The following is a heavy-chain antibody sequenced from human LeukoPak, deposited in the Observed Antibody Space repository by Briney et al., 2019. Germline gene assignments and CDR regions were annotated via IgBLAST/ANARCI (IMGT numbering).Heavy chain of an antibody. CDR1: GYTFTSND. V-gene: IGHV1-69*04. D-gene: IGHD2-2*01. J-gene: IGHJ4*02. Sequence: SVKVSCKASGYTFTSNDINWVRQAAGQGLEWMGRIIPILGIANYAQKFQGRVTITADKSTSTAYMELSSLRSEDTAVYYCASSADIVVVPAAKQWGQGTLVTVSS. CDR3: ASSADIVVVPAAKQ. CDR2: IIPILGIA.